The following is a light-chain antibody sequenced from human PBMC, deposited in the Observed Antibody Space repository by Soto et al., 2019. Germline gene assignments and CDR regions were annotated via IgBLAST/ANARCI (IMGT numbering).Light chain of an antibody. CDR3: QHYKFFPWT. CDR2: KVS. Sequence: DIQMTQSPSTLSASVGDRVTITCRASQSIDTRLAWYQQKPGEVPKVLIYKVSNLQRGVPSRFSGSGSGTEFTLTISGLQPDDFATYCCQHYKFFPWTFGQGTKVDIK. CDR1: QSIDTR. J-gene: IGKJ1*01. V-gene: IGKV1-5*03.